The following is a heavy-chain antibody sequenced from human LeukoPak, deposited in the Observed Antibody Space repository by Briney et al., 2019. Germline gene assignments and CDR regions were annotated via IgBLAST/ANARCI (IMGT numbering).Heavy chain of an antibody. Sequence: SETLSLPCSISGGSISSSSYYWGWIRQPPGKGLEWIGSFYYSGNTYYNPSLKSRVTISVDTSKNEFSLNLRSVTAADTAVYYWARTAGIAVAGSRQYFDYCGQGMLVTVSS. CDR1: GGSISSSSYY. CDR2: FYYSGNT. J-gene: IGHJ4*02. D-gene: IGHD6-19*01. V-gene: IGHV4-39*01. CDR3: ARTAGIAVAGSRQYFDY.